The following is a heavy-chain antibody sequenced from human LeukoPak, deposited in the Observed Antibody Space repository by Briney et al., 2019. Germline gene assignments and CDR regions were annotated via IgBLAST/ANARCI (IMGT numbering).Heavy chain of an antibody. CDR1: GYTFTGYY. V-gene: IGHV1-2*02. Sequence: GASVKVSCKASGYTFTGYYMHWVRQAPGQGLEWMGWINPNSGGTNYAQKFQGRVTMTRNTSISTAYMELSSLRSEDTAVYYCASRPSKYYDILTGYYRSEFDYWGQGTLVTVSS. CDR3: ASRPSKYYDILTGYYRSEFDY. D-gene: IGHD3-9*01. CDR2: INPNSGGT. J-gene: IGHJ4*02.